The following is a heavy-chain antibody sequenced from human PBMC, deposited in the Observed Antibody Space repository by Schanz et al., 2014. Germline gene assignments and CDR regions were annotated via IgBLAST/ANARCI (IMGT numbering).Heavy chain of an antibody. J-gene: IGHJ6*02. CDR3: ARDRGHVEQLVLEWYYAMDV. Sequence: QVQLVQSGAEVKKLGASVKVSCKASGYTFTDYSMHWVRQAPGQGLEWMGRINPNSGGTNYAQKFQGRVTMTTDTSTSTAYMELRSLRSDDTAVYYCARDRGHVEQLVLEWYYAMDVWGQGTTVAVSS. CDR1: GYTFTDYS. D-gene: IGHD6-6*01. V-gene: IGHV1-2*06. CDR2: INPNSGGT.